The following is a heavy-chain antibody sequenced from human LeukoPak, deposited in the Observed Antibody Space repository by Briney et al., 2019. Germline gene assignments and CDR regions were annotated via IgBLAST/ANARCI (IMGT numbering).Heavy chain of an antibody. V-gene: IGHV1-8*02. D-gene: IGHD3-10*01. J-gene: IGHJ6*03. CDR2: MNPNSGNT. CDR3: AIRYGSGEKYYYYYYMDV. CDR1: GGTFSSYA. Sequence: ASVKVSCKASGGTFSSYAINWVRQATGQGLEWMGWMNPNSGNTGYAQKFQGRVTMTRNTSISTAYMELSSLRSEDTAVYYCAIRYGSGEKYYYYYYMDVWGKGTTVTVSS.